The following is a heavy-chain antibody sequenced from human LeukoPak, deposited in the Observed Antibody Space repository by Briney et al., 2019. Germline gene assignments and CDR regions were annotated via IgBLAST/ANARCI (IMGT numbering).Heavy chain of an antibody. CDR3: ARSGDGYNLDY. D-gene: IGHD5-24*01. CDR2: SYSSGTT. V-gene: IGHV4-31*03. CDR1: GASIISGSNY. Sequence: PSQTLSLTCTVSGASIISGSNYWTWIRQHPGKGLEWIGYSYSSGTTYYNPSLKSRITISLDTSNNQFFLKLTSVTAADTAMYYCARSGDGYNLDYWGQGALVTVSS. J-gene: IGHJ4*02.